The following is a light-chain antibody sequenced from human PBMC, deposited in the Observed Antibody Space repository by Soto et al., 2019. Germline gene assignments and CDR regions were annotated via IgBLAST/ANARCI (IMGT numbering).Light chain of an antibody. CDR2: DAS. Sequence: EFVLTQSPPTLSLSPGERATLSCRASQSVSSYLAWYQQKPGQAPRLLIYDASNRATGIPARFSGSGSGTDFTLTISSLEPEDFAVYYCQQRSNWPPITFGQGTRLEIK. CDR3: QQRSNWPPIT. CDR1: QSVSSY. J-gene: IGKJ5*01. V-gene: IGKV3-11*01.